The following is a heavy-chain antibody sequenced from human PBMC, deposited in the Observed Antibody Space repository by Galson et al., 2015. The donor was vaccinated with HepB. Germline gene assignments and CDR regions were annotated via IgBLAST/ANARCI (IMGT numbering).Heavy chain of an antibody. CDR3: ARGGLRWPYFDY. CDR1: GFTFSSYA. CDR2: ISYDGSNK. J-gene: IGHJ4*02. Sequence: SLRLSCAASGFTFSSYAMHWVRQAPGKGLEWVAVISYDGSNKYYADSVKGRFTISRDNSKNTLYLQMNSLRAEDTAVYYCARGGLRWPYFDYWGQGTLVTVSS. D-gene: IGHD4-23*01. V-gene: IGHV3-30*04.